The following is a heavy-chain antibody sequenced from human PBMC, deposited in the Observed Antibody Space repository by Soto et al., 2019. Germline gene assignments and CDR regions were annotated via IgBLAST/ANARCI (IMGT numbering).Heavy chain of an antibody. CDR2: ISRDTSNI. J-gene: IGHJ4*02. CDR3: VRDQSWAFDI. D-gene: IGHD3-9*01. V-gene: IGHV3-48*02. CDR1: GFTFSSYS. Sequence: EVQLVESGGGLVQPGGSLRLSCAASGFTFSSYSMNWVRQAPGKGLEWVSYISRDTSNIAYAESVKGRFTISRDNAKNSLYLQMTGLRDEDTAVYYCVRDQSWAFDIWGQGILVTVSS.